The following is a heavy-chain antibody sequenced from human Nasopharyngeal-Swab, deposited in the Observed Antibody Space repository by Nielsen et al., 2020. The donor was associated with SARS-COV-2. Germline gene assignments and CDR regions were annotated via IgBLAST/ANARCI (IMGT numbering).Heavy chain of an antibody. J-gene: IGHJ4*02. CDR2: IKQDGSEK. CDR1: GFTFNSYY. D-gene: IGHD1-1*01. CDR3: ARDVRQRTGDY. V-gene: IGHV3-7*01. Sequence: GESLKISCAASGFTFNSYYMSWLRQAPGKGLEWVGNIKQDGSEKYYVDSVKGRFTISRDNAKNSLYLQMNSLRAEDTAVYCCARDVRQRTGDYWGQGTLVTVSS.